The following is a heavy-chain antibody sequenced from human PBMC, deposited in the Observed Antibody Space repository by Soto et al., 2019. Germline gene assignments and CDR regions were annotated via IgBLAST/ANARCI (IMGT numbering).Heavy chain of an antibody. V-gene: IGHV3-33*01. J-gene: IGHJ6*02. CDR2: LWSDGTNE. CDR1: GFTFSSYG. CDR3: AGCFMVRGNYCCYGMDL. D-gene: IGHD3-10*01. Sequence: QVQLVESGGGVVQPGRSLRLSCAASGFTFSSYGMHWVRQAPGKGLEWVALLWSDGTNEYYADSVKGRFTISRDNSKNKLYRPMSSLRAEERAVYYCAGCFMVRGNYCCYGMDLWGRGTTVTVSS.